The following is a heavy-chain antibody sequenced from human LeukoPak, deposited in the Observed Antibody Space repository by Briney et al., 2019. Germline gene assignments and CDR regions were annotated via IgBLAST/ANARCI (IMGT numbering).Heavy chain of an antibody. Sequence: ASVRVSCKASGYTFTSYGISWVRQAPGQGLEWMGWINPNSGGTNYAQKFQGRVTMTRDTSISTAYMELSRLRSDDTAVYYCATGGDKADQSFQHWGQGILVTVSS. V-gene: IGHV1-2*02. J-gene: IGHJ1*01. CDR3: ATGGDKADQSFQH. CDR1: GYTFTSYG. CDR2: INPNSGGT. D-gene: IGHD3-16*01.